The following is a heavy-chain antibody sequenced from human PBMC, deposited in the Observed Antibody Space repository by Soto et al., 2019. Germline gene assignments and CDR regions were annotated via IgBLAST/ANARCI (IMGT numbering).Heavy chain of an antibody. CDR2: INPNSGGT. CDR3: ARGRTVAPTYLWFDP. Sequence: ASVKVSCKASGYTFSGYYMHWVRHAPGQGLEWMGWINPNSGGTNYEQKFQGRVNMTRDTSISTAYMELSRLRSDDTAVYYCARGRTVAPTYLWFDPWGPGTLVTVSS. V-gene: IGHV1-2*02. J-gene: IGHJ5*02. CDR1: GYTFSGYY. D-gene: IGHD2-15*01.